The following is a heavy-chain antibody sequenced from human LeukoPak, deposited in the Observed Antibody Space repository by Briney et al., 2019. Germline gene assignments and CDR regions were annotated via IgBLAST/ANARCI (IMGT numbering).Heavy chain of an antibody. V-gene: IGHV3-30*18. Sequence: GGSLRLSCAASGFTFSSYGMHWVRQAPGKGLEWVAVISYDGSNKYYADSVKGRFTISSDNSKNTLYLQMNSLRAEDTAVYYCAKLSMSDAFDIWGQGTMVTVSS. CDR3: AKLSMSDAFDI. D-gene: IGHD2/OR15-2a*01. CDR1: GFTFSSYG. J-gene: IGHJ3*02. CDR2: ISYDGSNK.